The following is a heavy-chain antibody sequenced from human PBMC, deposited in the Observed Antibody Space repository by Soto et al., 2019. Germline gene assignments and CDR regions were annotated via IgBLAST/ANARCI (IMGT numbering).Heavy chain of an antibody. V-gene: IGHV3-30*18. Sequence: GGSLRLSCAASGFTFSSYGMHWVRQAPGKGLEWVAVISYDGSNKYYADSVKGRFTISRDNSKNTLYLQMNSLRAEDTAVYYCAKDSGVPAAIDFYFQHWGQGTLVTVSS. CDR3: AKDSGVPAAIDFYFQH. D-gene: IGHD2-2*02. J-gene: IGHJ1*01. CDR2: ISYDGSNK. CDR1: GFTFSSYG.